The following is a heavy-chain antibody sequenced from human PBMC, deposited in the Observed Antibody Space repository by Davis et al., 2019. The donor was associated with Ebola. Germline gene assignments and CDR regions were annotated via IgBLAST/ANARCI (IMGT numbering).Heavy chain of an antibody. V-gene: IGHV3-13*01. Sequence: PGGSLRLSCAASGFTSTSYDMHRVRQVTGKGLEWVSAIGTAGDTYYPGSVKGRFTISRENAKNSLYLQMNSLRAGDTAVYYCARAVWGGLYFDLWGRGTLVTVSS. CDR2: IGTAGDT. D-gene: IGHD3/OR15-3a*01. J-gene: IGHJ2*01. CDR1: GFTSTSYD. CDR3: ARAVWGGLYFDL.